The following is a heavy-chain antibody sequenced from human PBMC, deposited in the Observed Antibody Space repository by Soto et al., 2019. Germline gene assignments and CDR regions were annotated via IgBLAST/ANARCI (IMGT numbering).Heavy chain of an antibody. CDR2: ISYDENNK. J-gene: IGHJ5*02. V-gene: IGHV3-30*18. CDR3: AKTRVVDRWENWFDP. D-gene: IGHD1-26*01. Sequence: QVQLVESGGGVVQPGRSLRLSCAASGFTFSSYGMHWVRQAPGKGLEWVAVISYDENNKYYADSVKGRFTISRDNSKNTLYMQMNSLKPEDTAVYYCAKTRVVDRWENWFDPWGQGTLVSVSS. CDR1: GFTFSSYG.